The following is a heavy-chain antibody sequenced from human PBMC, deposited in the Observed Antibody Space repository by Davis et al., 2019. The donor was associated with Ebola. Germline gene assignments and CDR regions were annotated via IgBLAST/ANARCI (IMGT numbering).Heavy chain of an antibody. Sequence: GESLKISCVASGFTFSSYAMSWVRRAPGKGLEWVSTLGLSADTYYADSVKGRFTISRDNSKNTLHLQMNSLRVEDTAIYYCVKDTSSIWFDVWGQGTTVTVSS. CDR2: LGLSADT. V-gene: IGHV3-23*01. CDR1: GFTFSSYA. CDR3: VKDTSSIWFDV. D-gene: IGHD6-13*01. J-gene: IGHJ3*01.